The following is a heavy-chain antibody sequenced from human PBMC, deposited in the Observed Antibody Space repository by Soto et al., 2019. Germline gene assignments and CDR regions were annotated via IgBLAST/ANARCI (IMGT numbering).Heavy chain of an antibody. J-gene: IGHJ4*02. CDR3: ARDLGGYEHFDY. CDR1: GGTFSSYS. Sequence: SVKGSCKASGGTFSSYSISWGGQAPGQGLEWMGRIIPILGIANYAQKFQGRVTITADKSTSTAYMELSSLRSEDTAVYYCARDLGGYEHFDYWGQGTLVTVSS. V-gene: IGHV1-69*04. D-gene: IGHD5-12*01. CDR2: IIPILGIA.